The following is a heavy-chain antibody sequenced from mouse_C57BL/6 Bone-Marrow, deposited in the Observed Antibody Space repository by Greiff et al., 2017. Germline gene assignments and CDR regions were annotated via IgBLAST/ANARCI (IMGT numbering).Heavy chain of an antibody. D-gene: IGHD1-1*01. V-gene: IGHV1-4*01. CDR3: ARSLYYGFYFDY. Sequence: VHLVESGAELARPGASVKMSCKASGYTFTSYTMHWVKQRPGQGLEWIGYINPSSGYTKYNQKFKDKATLTADKSSSTAYMQLSSLTSEDSAVYYCARSLYYGFYFDYWGQGTTLTVSS. CDR1: GYTFTSYT. J-gene: IGHJ2*01. CDR2: INPSSGYT.